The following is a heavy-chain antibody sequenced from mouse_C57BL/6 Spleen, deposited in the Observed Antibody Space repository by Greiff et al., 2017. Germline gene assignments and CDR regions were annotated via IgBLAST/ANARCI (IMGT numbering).Heavy chain of an antibody. V-gene: IGHV1-9*01. J-gene: IGHJ4*01. CDR2: ILPGSGST. CDR3: AKTRNTVVVSDAMDY. Sequence: QVQLKQSGAELMKPGASVKLSCKATGYTFTGYWIEWVKQRPGHGLEWIGEILPGSGSTNYNEKFKGKATFTADTSSNTAYMQLSSLTTEDSASYYCAKTRNTVVVSDAMDYWGQGTSVTVSS. CDR1: GYTFTGYW. D-gene: IGHD1-1*01.